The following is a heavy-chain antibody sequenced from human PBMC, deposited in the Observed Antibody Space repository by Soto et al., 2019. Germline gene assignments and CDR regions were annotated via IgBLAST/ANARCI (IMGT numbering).Heavy chain of an antibody. CDR1: GGSISSYY. Sequence: SETLSLTCTVSGGSISSYYWSWTRQPPGKGLEWIGYIYYSGSTNYNPSLKSRVTISVDTSKNQFSLKLNSMTPEDTAVYYCARMQWLASYHGMDVWGQGTTVTGSS. CDR2: IYYSGST. J-gene: IGHJ6*02. CDR3: ARMQWLASYHGMDV. V-gene: IGHV4-59*12. D-gene: IGHD3-22*01.